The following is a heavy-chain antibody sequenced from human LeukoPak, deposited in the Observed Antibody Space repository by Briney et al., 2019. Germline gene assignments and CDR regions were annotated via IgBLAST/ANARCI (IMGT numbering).Heavy chain of an antibody. Sequence: ASVKVSCKASGYTFTTYDITWVRQATGQGLEWMGWMNPYSGNTDYAQKFQGRVTMTRNSSISTAYMELSSLRSEDTAVYYCARAYYMDVWGKGTTVTVSS. CDR3: ARAYYMDV. CDR2: MNPYSGNT. CDR1: GYTFTTYD. J-gene: IGHJ6*03. V-gene: IGHV1-8*02.